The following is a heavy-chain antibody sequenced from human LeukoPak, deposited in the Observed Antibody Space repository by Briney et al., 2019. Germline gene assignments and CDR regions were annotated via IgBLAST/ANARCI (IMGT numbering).Heavy chain of an antibody. V-gene: IGHV3-21*01. CDR2: ISSSSSYI. D-gene: IGHD3-9*01. J-gene: IGHJ4*02. CDR3: ARVLRYFDWLFSPSDY. Sequence: GGSLRLSCAASGFTFSSYSMNWVRQAPGKGLEWVSSISSSSSYIYYADSVKGRFTISRDNAKNSLYLQMNSLRAEDTAVYYCARVLRYFDWLFSPSDYWRQGTLVTVSS. CDR1: GFTFSSYS.